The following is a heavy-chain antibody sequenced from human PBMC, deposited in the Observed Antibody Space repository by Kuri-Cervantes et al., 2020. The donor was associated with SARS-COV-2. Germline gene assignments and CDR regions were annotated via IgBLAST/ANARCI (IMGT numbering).Heavy chain of an antibody. D-gene: IGHD3-16*01. J-gene: IGHJ4*02. CDR3: AREGLGGLGEPKYFDY. Sequence: ASVKVSCKASGYTFTGYYMHWVRQAPGQGLEWMGWINPNSGGTNYAQKFQGRVTMTRDTSISTAYMELSSLRSEDTAVYYCAREGLGGLGEPKYFDYWGQGTLVTVSS. CDR1: GYTFTGYY. CDR2: INPNSGGT. V-gene: IGHV1-2*02.